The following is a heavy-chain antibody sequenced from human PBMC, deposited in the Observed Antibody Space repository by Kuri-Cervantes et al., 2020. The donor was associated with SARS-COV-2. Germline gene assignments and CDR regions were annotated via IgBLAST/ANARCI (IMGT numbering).Heavy chain of an antibody. V-gene: IGHV3-21*01. CDR3: ARHGENDFWSGYDAFDI. CDR1: GLTFSSYS. J-gene: IGHJ3*02. CDR2: ISSSSSYI. D-gene: IGHD3-3*01. Sequence: GESLKISCAASGLTFSSYSMNWVRQAPGKGLEWVPSISSSSSYIYYADSVKGRFTISRDNAKNSLYLQMNSLRAEDTAVYYCARHGENDFWSGYDAFDIWGQGTMVTVSS.